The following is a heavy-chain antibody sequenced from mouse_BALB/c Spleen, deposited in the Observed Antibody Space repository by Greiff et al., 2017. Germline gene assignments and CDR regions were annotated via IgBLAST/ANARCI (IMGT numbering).Heavy chain of an antibody. CDR1: GYTFTSYY. CDR3: ARGDGYGFAY. J-gene: IGHJ3*01. D-gene: IGHD2-2*01. Sequence: QVQLKESGPELVKPGASVRISCKASGYTFTSYYIHWVKQRPGQGLEWIGWIYPGNVNTKYNEKFKGKATLTADKSSSTAYMQLSSLTSEDSAVYFCARGDGYGFAYWGQGTLVTVSA. V-gene: IGHV1S56*01. CDR2: IYPGNVNT.